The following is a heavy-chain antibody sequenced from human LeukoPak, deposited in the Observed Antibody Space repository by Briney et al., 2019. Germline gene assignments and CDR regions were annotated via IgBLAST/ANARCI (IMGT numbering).Heavy chain of an antibody. V-gene: IGHV3-30-3*01. CDR1: GFTFGDFA. J-gene: IGHJ4*02. Sequence: PGRSLRLSCAASGFTFGDFAMHWVRQAPGKGLEWVALISFDGSNKYYADSVKGRFTISRDNSKNTLSLQMNSLRAEDTAVYYCALLEPNYDFWSGFGEPPPDYWGQGTLVTVSS. D-gene: IGHD3-3*01. CDR3: ALLEPNYDFWSGFGEPPPDY. CDR2: ISFDGSNK.